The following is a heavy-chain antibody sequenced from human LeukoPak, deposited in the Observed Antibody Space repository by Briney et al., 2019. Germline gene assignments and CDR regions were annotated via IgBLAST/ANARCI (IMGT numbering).Heavy chain of an antibody. CDR1: GFTFSSYS. V-gene: IGHV3-48*04. Sequence: GGSLRLSCAASGFTFSSYSMNWVRQAPGKGLEWVSYISSSGSIIYYADSVKGRFTISRDNAKNSLYLQMNSLRAEDTAVYYCAELGITMIGGVWGKGTTVTISS. CDR2: ISSSGSII. J-gene: IGHJ6*04. D-gene: IGHD3-10*02. CDR3: AELGITMIGGV.